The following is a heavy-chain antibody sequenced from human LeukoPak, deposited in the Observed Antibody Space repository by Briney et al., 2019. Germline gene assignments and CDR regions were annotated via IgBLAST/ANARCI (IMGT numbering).Heavy chain of an antibody. Sequence: GWSLRLSCAAAGFTLRSYVMSWVRQDPWKGVECGSAITGDGGGTKHADSVKGRFTISRDNSKNTLYLQMDSLRAEDTAVYYCAKETSSGNFVTIDCWGQGTLVTVSS. CDR2: ITGDGGGT. CDR3: AKETSSGNFVTIDC. V-gene: IGHV3-23*01. D-gene: IGHD1-26*01. CDR1: GFTLRSYV. J-gene: IGHJ4*02.